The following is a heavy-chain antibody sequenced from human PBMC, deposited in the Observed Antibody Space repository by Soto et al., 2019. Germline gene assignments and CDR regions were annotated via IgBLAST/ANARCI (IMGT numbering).Heavy chain of an antibody. J-gene: IGHJ5*02. CDR2: FDPEDGET. CDR3: ATFIDILNWFDP. V-gene: IGHV1-24*01. CDR1: GYTLTELS. D-gene: IGHD3-9*01. Sequence: VASVKVSCKVSGYTLTELSMHWVRQAPGKGLEWMGGFDPEDGETIYAQKFQGRVTMTEDTSTDTAYMELSSLRSEDTAVYYCATFIDILNWFDPWGQGTLVTVSS.